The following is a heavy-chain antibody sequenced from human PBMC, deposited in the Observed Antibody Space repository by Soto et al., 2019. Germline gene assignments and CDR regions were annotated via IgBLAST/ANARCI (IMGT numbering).Heavy chain of an antibody. CDR3: ARGLITGSHYSGGWYYFDS. V-gene: IGHV4-34*01. D-gene: IGHD6-19*01. Sequence: QVQLQQSGAGLLKPSETLSLTCAVYGESFSGYIWTWIRQTPGKGLQWIGQINHIGSASYNPSLKSRLPISVPTSNCQFSLELISVTAADTAVYYCARGLITGSHYSGGWYYFDSWGQGTQVTVSS. J-gene: IGHJ4*02. CDR2: INHIGSA. CDR1: GESFSGYI.